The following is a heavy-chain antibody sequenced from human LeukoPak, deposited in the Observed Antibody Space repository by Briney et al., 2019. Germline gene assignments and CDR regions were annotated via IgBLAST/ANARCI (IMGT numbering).Heavy chain of an antibody. D-gene: IGHD3-16*01. CDR3: ASGRHDFVH. J-gene: IGHJ4*01. Sequence: GGSLRLSCAASGFAFSTYWMTWVRQAPGKGLEWVANINLDGNEVHYVDSLKDRFTISRDNAGNSLYLQLNSLRVEDTAVYFCASGRHDFVHWGHGTLDTVSS. CDR2: INLDGNEV. CDR1: GFAFSTYW. V-gene: IGHV3-7*01.